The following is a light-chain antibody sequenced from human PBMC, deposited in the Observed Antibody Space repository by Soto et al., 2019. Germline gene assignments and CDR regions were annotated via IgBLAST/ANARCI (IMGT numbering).Light chain of an antibody. CDR1: QDISIY. CDR2: GAS. CDR3: QQLHSFVLT. V-gene: IGKV1-9*01. J-gene: IGKJ4*01. Sequence: IQLTQSPSSLSASIGDRVTITCRASQDISIYLAWYQQKSGEAPRLLIYGASTLQSGVPSRFIGSRAGTDFTLTSRGLQPEDFATYYCQQLHSFVLTFGGGTKVEMK.